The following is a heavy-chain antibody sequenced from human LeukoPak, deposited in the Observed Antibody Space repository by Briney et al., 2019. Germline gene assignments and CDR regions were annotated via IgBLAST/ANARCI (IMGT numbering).Heavy chain of an antibody. Sequence: PSETLSLTCAVYGGSFSGYYWSWIRQPPGKGLEWIGEINHSGSTNYNPSLKSRVTISVDTSKNQFSLKLSSVTAADTAVYYCARFKNRNYYYYMDVWGIGTTVTVSS. CDR2: INHSGST. CDR3: ARFKNRNYYYYMDV. J-gene: IGHJ6*03. V-gene: IGHV4-34*01. CDR1: GGSFSGYY. D-gene: IGHD1-14*01.